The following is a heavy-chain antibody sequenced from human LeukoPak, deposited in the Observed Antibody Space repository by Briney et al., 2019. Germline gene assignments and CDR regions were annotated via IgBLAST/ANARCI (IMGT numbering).Heavy chain of an antibody. CDR2: IYYSGGT. CDR3: ARSLFYGDYGYYFDY. Sequence: SETLSLTCTVSGGSISSYYWSWIRQPPGKGLERIGYIYYSGGTNYNPSLTSRVTISVDTSKNQFSLKLSSVTAADTAVYYCARSLFYGDYGYYFDYWGQGTLVTVSS. V-gene: IGHV4-59*01. CDR1: GGSISSYY. J-gene: IGHJ4*02. D-gene: IGHD4-17*01.